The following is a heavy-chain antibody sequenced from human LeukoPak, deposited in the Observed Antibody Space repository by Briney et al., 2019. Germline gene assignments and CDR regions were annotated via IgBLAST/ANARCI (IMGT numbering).Heavy chain of an antibody. V-gene: IGHV3-23*01. CDR1: GFTFSSYA. CDR2: ISGSGGST. D-gene: IGHD6-6*01. CDR3: AKGSSSSRPYYFDF. J-gene: IGHJ4*02. Sequence: GGSLRLSCAASGFTFSSYAMSWVRQAPGKGLEWVSAISGSGGSTYHADSVKGRFTISRDNSKNTLFLQMNSLRVEDTAIYYCAKGSSSSRPYYFDFWGQGTLVTVSS.